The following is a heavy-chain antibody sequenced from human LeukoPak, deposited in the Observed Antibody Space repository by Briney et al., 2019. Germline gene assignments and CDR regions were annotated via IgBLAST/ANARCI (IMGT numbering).Heavy chain of an antibody. CDR3: ARWGYVNSWYYIDY. D-gene: IGHD6-13*01. J-gene: IGHJ4*02. Sequence: GGSLRLSCEASGFTLSSYWMTWVRRGPGKGLEWVANIKQDGSVKYYVDAVKGRFTISRDNAKNSLYLHMNSLRAEDTALYYCARWGYVNSWYYIDYWGQGTLVTVSS. CDR1: GFTLSSYW. CDR2: IKQDGSVK. V-gene: IGHV3-7*01.